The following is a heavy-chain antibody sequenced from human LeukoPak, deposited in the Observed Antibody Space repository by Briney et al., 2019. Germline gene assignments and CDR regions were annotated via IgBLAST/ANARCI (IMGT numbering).Heavy chain of an antibody. D-gene: IGHD3-10*01. CDR2: ISGSGGST. CDR3: AEDLSYYGSGSYYNYNYFDY. J-gene: IGHJ4*02. Sequence: GGSLRLSCAASGFTFSSYAMSWVRQAPGKGLEWVSAISGSGGSTYYADSVKGRFTISRDNSKNTLYLQMNSLRAEDTAVYYCAEDLSYYGSGSYYNYNYFDYWGQGTLVTVSS. V-gene: IGHV3-23*01. CDR1: GFTFSSYA.